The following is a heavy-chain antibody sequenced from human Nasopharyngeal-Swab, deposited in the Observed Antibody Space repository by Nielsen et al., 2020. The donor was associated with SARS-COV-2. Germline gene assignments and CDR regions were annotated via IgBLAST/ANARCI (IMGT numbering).Heavy chain of an antibody. CDR3: ARSIVVVPAAMGTYYYYGMDV. J-gene: IGHJ6*02. CDR1: GFSLSTSGMC. Sequence: SGPTLVKPTQTLTLTCTFSGFSLSTSGMCVSWIRQPPGKALEWLALIDWDDDKYYSTSLKTRLTISNDTSKNQVVLTMTNMDPVDTATYYCARSIVVVPAAMGTYYYYGMDVWGQGTTVTVSS. D-gene: IGHD2-2*01. V-gene: IGHV2-70*01. CDR2: IDWDDDK.